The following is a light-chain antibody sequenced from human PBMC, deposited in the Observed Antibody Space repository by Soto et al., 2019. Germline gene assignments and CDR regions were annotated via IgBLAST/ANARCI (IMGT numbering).Light chain of an antibody. J-gene: IGKJ1*01. CDR3: QQYERYPWT. CDR2: EAS. V-gene: IGKV1-5*03. Sequence: DIQMTQSPPTVSASVGDRVTVTCRASQTVHVWLAGYQQKPGKAPKLLIYEASTLEGGVPSRFSGRGPGTDFSLTINSLQPEDFASYYCQQYERYPWTFGQGTKVDIK. CDR1: QTVHVW.